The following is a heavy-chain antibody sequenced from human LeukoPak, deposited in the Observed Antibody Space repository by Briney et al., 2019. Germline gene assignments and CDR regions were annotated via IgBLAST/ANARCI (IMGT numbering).Heavy chain of an antibody. D-gene: IGHD3-22*01. Sequence: ASVKVSCKASGYTFTGYYINWVRQATGQGLEWMGWMNPNSGNTGYAQKFQGRVTMTRNTSISTAHMELNSLRSEDTAVYYCVRYYDSSGYYYFWGQGILVTVSS. CDR1: GYTFTGYY. J-gene: IGHJ4*02. V-gene: IGHV1-8*02. CDR2: MNPNSGNT. CDR3: VRYYDSSGYYYF.